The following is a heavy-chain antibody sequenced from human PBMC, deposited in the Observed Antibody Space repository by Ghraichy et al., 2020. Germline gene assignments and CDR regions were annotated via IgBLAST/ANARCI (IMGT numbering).Heavy chain of an antibody. CDR1: GFTFTRYW. CDR2: LKQDGSEQ. J-gene: IGHJ4*02. V-gene: IGHV3-7*01. D-gene: IGHD3-22*01. CDR3: ARHYYDSSKHRAIDY. Sequence: GESLNISCAASGFTFTRYWMSWVRQAPGKGLEWVANLKQDGSEQNYVDSVKGRFTISREDAKNSLYLQMNSLRAEDTAVYYCARHYYDSSKHRAIDYWGQGTLVTVSS.